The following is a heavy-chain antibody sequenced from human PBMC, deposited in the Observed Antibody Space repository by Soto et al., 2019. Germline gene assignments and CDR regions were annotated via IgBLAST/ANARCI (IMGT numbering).Heavy chain of an antibody. CDR2: IYYSGST. Sequence: QVQLQESGPGLVKPSETLSLTCTVSGGSVSSGSYYWSWIRQPPGKGLEWIGYIYYSGSTNYNPPLKSRVTISVDTSKNQFSLKLSSVTAADTAVYYCARDGTMVRGVFYYWGQGTLVTVSS. V-gene: IGHV4-61*01. CDR3: ARDGTMVRGVFYY. CDR1: GGSVSSGSYY. D-gene: IGHD3-10*01. J-gene: IGHJ4*02.